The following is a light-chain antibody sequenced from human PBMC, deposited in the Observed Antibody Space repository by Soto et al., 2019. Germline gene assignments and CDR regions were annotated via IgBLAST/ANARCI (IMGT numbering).Light chain of an antibody. CDR3: QQYSSSRT. CDR1: QSVSSSF. J-gene: IGKJ1*01. V-gene: IGKV3-20*01. CDR2: GAS. Sequence: EIVLTQSPGTLSLSPGERATLSCRASQSVSSSFLAWYQQQGGQHPRLLTYGASSRATGIPDRFSGSGAGTDFTLTISRLEPEDFAVYYCQQYSSSRTFGQGTKVEIK.